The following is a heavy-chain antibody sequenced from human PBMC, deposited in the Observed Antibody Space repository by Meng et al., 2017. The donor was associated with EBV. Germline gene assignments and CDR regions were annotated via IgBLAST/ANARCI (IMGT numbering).Heavy chain of an antibody. CDR1: GYTFTSYD. D-gene: IGHD3-22*01. V-gene: IGHV1-8*01. CDR2: MNPNSGNT. CDR3: ARGPYYYDSSGYYYGEFDP. J-gene: IGHJ5*02. Sequence: QVQSDQYGAEQKKPGASVKVSCKSSGYTFTSYDINGVRQATGKGLEWMGWMNPNSGNTGYAQKFQGRVTMTRNTSISTAYMELSSLRSEDTAVYYCARGPYYYDSSGYYYGEFDPWGQGTLVTVSS.